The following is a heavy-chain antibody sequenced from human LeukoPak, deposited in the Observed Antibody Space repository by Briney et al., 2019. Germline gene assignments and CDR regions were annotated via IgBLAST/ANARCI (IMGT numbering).Heavy chain of an antibody. V-gene: IGHV6-1*01. J-gene: IGHJ4*02. CDR3: ARGAVAGMDY. CDR2: TYYRSKWYN. CDR1: GDSVSSNNAA. D-gene: IGHD6-19*01. Sequence: SQTLSLTCAISGDSVSSNNAAWNWIRQSPSRGLEWLGRTYYRSKWYNDYAASVKSRITINPDTSKNQFSLQLKSVTPEDTAMYYCARGAVAGMDYWGQGTLVTVSS.